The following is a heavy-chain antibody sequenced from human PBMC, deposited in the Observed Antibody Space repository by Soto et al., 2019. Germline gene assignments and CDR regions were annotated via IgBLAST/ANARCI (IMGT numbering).Heavy chain of an antibody. CDR2: INPSGGGT. Sequence: ASVKVSCKASGYTFTNYYIHWVRQAPGQGPEWMGIINPSGGGTSYAQKFQGRVSMTRDTSTSTVYMELSGLRSEDTAVYYCAGAAVPVTVFYHFDYWHRRSLVAVSS. V-gene: IGHV1-46*01. D-gene: IGHD2-21*02. J-gene: IGHJ4*02. CDR1: GYTFTNYY. CDR3: AGAAVPVTVFYHFDY.